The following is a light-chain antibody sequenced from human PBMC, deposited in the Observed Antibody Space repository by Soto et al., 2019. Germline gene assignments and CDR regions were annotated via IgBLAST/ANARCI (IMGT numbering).Light chain of an antibody. CDR2: ATS. CDR1: QSVSSSY. J-gene: IGKJ1*01. Sequence: EIVLTQSPGTLSLSPGERATLSCRASQSVSSSYLAWCQQKPGQAPRLLIYATSTRATDIPDRFSGGGSGTNFTLTISRLEPEDSAVYYCHQYDKSPWTFGQGTQVEIK. V-gene: IGKV3-20*01. CDR3: HQYDKSPWT.